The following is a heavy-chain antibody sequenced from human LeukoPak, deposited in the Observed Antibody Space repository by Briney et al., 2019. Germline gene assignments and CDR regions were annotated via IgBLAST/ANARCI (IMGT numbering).Heavy chain of an antibody. CDR3: ARDYGSEWELRSGWFDP. CDR1: GYTFTGYY. J-gene: IGHJ5*02. Sequence: ASVKVSCKASGYTFTGYYMHWVRQAPGQGLEWMGWINPNSGGTNYAQKFQGRATMTRDTSISTAYMELSRLRSDDTAVYYCARDYGSEWELRSGWFDPWGQGTLVTVSS. V-gene: IGHV1-2*02. CDR2: INPNSGGT. D-gene: IGHD1-26*01.